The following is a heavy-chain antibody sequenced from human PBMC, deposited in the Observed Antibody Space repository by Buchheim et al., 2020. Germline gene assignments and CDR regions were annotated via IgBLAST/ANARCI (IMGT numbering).Heavy chain of an antibody. D-gene: IGHD3-10*01. CDR3: TTGSRGH. V-gene: IGHV3-15*01. J-gene: IGHJ4*02. CDR1: GFTFTSAW. Sequence: VQLVESGGGLVKPGGSLRLSCEGSGFTFTSAWMVWVRRAPGKGLEWVGRIKSKVDGETTDFASPMKGRISISRDDSNNMVFLQIDNLKVEDTAVYYCTTGSRGHWGQGTL. CDR2: IKSKVDGETT.